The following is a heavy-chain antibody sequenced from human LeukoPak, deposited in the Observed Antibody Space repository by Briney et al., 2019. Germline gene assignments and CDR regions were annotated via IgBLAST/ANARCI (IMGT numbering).Heavy chain of an antibody. J-gene: IGHJ4*02. CDR3: ARGVARSSKFHFSYYFDY. CDR2: INHSGST. CDR1: GGSITNYY. V-gene: IGHV4-34*01. Sequence: SETLSLTCTVSGGSITNYYWSWIRQPPGKGLEWIGEINHSGSTNYNPSLKSRVTISVDTSKNQFSLNLSSVTAADTAVYYCARGVARSSKFHFSYYFDYWGQGTLVTVSS. D-gene: IGHD6-6*01.